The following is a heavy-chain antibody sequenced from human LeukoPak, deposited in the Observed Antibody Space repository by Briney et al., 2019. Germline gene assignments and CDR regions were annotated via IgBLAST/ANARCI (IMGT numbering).Heavy chain of an antibody. Sequence: SETLSLTCAVYGGSFSGYYWSWLRQPPGKGLEWIGEINHSGSTNYNPSLKSRVTISVDTSKNQFSLKLSSVTAADTAVYYCARGCYDFWSGYYTVPSYYYGMDVWGQGTTVTVSS. D-gene: IGHD3-3*01. CDR2: INHSGST. J-gene: IGHJ6*02. CDR1: GGSFSGYY. CDR3: ARGCYDFWSGYYTVPSYYYGMDV. V-gene: IGHV4-34*01.